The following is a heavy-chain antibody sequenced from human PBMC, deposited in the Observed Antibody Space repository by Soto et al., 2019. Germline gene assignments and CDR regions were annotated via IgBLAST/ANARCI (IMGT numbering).Heavy chain of an antibody. Sequence: PGGSLRLSCAASGFSFSSYAMHWVRQAPGKGLEWVAVISYDGSNKYYADSVKGRFTISRDNSKNTLYLHMNSLRADDMAVCYCARSYGKSFPYGMDVWGQGTTVTVSS. V-gene: IGHV3-30-3*01. D-gene: IGHD5-18*01. J-gene: IGHJ6*02. CDR3: ARSYGKSFPYGMDV. CDR1: GFSFSSYA. CDR2: ISYDGSNK.